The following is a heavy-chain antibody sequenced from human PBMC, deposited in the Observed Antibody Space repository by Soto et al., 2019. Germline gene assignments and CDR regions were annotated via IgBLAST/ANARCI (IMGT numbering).Heavy chain of an antibody. D-gene: IGHD3-3*01. CDR1: GFTFSSYW. J-gene: IGHJ4*02. V-gene: IGHV3-7*01. CDR3: ARVLLTIFGVVIHFYFDY. Sequence: EVQLVESGGGLVQPGGSLRLSCAASGFTFSSYWMSWVRQAPGKGLEWVANIKPDGSEKYYVDSVKGRFTISRDNAKNSLYLQMNSLRAEDTAVYYCARVLLTIFGVVIHFYFDYWGQGTLVTVSS. CDR2: IKPDGSEK.